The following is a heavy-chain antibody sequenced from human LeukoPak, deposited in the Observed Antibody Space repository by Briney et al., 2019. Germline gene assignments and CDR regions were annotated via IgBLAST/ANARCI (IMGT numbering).Heavy chain of an antibody. CDR2: IYSSGST. V-gene: IGHV4-39*01. D-gene: IGHD1-26*01. J-gene: IGHJ4*02. CDR3: AKSGGYGLIDY. Sequence: SETLSLTCTVSGASVSGSPSYWGWIRQPPGKGLEWIGSIYSSGSTYYNTSLQSRVTISIETSKNQISLRLKSVTAADTAMYYCAKSGGYGLIDYWGQGSLVTVSS. CDR1: GASVSGSPSY.